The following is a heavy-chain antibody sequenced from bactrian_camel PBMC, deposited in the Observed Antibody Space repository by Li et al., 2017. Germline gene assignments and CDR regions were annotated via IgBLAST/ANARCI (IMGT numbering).Heavy chain of an antibody. CDR1: GFTFSPGY. D-gene: IGHD7*01. V-gene: IGHV3-2*01. CDR2: IYTADGGT. J-gene: IGHJ4*01. Sequence: HVQLVESGGGLVQPGGSLRLSCAASGFTFSPGYMSWVRQAPGKGLDWVSSIYTADGGTRSADSVKGRFTISRDNTKNMLYLQMSSLKSEDTALYYCATDLNWQNYWGQGTQVTVS. CDR3: ATDLNWQNY.